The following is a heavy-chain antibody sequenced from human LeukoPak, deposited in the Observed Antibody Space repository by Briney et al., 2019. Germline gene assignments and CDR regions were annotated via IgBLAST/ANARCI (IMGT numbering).Heavy chain of an antibody. CDR3: AKEWSADLAYGSAFDY. D-gene: IGHD3-10*01. CDR2: IHYSGST. Sequence: SETLSLTCTVSGGSISSYYWSWIRQPPGKGLEWIGYIHYSGSTNYNPSLKGRFTISRDNAKNSLYLQMNSLRAEDTALYYCAKEWSADLAYGSAFDYWGQGTLVTVSS. J-gene: IGHJ4*02. V-gene: IGHV4-59*01. CDR1: GGSISSYY.